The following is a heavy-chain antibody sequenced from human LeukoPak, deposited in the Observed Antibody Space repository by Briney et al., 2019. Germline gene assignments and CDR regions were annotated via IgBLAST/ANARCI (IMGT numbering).Heavy chain of an antibody. CDR3: ARMIASPERPY. Sequence: GGSLRLSCAASGFGFSHYSMNWVRQAPGQGLEWVSYISSTSGTIYYADSVKGRFTISRDNAKNSLYLQMNSLRAEDTAVYYCARMIASPERPYWGQGTLVTVSS. CDR1: GFGFSHYS. CDR2: ISSTSGTI. D-gene: IGHD1-14*01. J-gene: IGHJ4*02. V-gene: IGHV3-48*01.